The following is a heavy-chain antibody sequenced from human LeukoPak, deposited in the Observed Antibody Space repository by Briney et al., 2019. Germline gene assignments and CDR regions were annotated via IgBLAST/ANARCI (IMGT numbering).Heavy chain of an antibody. D-gene: IGHD3-3*01. V-gene: IGHV1-46*01. CDR3: ARAPFGVVILNWFDP. Sequence: GASVKVSCKASGYTFTSYYVHWVRQAPGQGLEWMGIINPSGGSTSYAQKFQGRVTMTRDMSTSTVYMELSSLRSEDTAVYYCARAPFGVVILNWFDPWGQGTLVTVSS. CDR2: INPSGGST. CDR1: GYTFTSYY. J-gene: IGHJ5*02.